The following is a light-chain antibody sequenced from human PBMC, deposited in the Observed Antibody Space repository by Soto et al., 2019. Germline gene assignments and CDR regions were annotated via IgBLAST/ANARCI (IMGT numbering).Light chain of an antibody. J-gene: IGLJ3*02. CDR1: SSNIGSNA. Sequence: QSVLTQPPSASGTPGQRVTISCSGSSSNIGSNAVNWYQHLPGTAPKLLIYSNDQRPSGVPDRFSGSKSGTSASLAISGLQSEDEADYYCAEWDNSLYGQVFGGGTKLTVL. CDR2: SND. V-gene: IGLV1-44*01. CDR3: AEWDNSLYGQV.